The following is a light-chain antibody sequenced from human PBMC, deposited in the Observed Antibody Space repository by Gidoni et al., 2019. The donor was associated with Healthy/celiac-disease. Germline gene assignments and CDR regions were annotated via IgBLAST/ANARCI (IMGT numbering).Light chain of an antibody. CDR3: QQYNSYSWT. CDR1: QSISSW. V-gene: IGKV1-5*03. J-gene: IGKJ1*01. CDR2: KAS. Sequence: DIQMTQSPSTLSASVGDRVTITCRASQSISSWLAWYQQKPGKAPKLLIYKASSLESGGPSRFSGSGSGTEFTLTISSLQPDEFATYYCQQYNSYSWTFGQGTKVEIK.